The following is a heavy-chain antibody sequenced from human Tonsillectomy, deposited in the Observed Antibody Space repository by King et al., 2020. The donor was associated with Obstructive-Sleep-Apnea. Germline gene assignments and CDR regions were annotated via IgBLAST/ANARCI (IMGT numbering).Heavy chain of an antibody. CDR1: GYTFINYG. D-gene: IGHD1-26*01. V-gene: IGHV1-18*01. Sequence: VQLVESGVEVKKPGASVKVSCKASGYTFINYGITWVRQAPGQGLEWMGWISVSNGNTKYAPNVQGRVTMTTDPSTTTAHMELRSLTSDDTAKYSCARVASEDFVGATLYFDYWGQGTLVTVSS. J-gene: IGHJ4*02. CDR3: ARVASEDFVGATLYFDY. CDR2: ISVSNGNT.